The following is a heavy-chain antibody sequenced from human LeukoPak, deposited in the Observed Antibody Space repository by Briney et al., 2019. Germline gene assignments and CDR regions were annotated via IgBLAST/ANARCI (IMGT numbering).Heavy chain of an antibody. CDR2: IRYDGSNK. CDR1: GFTFSSYG. CDR3: ARTLRSGSYYFY. Sequence: GGSLRLSCAASGFTFSSYGMHWVRQAPGKGLEWVAFIRYDGSNKYYADSVKGRFTISRDNAKNSLYLQMNSLRAEDTAVYYCARTLRSGSYYFYWGQGTLVTVSS. J-gene: IGHJ4*02. V-gene: IGHV3-30*02. D-gene: IGHD1-26*01.